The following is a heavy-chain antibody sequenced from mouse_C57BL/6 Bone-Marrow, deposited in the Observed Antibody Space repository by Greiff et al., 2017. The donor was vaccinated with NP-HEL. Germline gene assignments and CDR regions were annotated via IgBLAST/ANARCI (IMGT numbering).Heavy chain of an antibody. J-gene: IGHJ2*01. V-gene: IGHV1-52*01. CDR2: IDPSDSET. CDR1: GYTFTSYW. D-gene: IGHD2-2*01. Sequence: QVQLQQPGAELVRPGSSVKLSCKASGYTFTSYWMHWVKQRPIQGLEWIGNIDPSDSETHYNQKFKDKATLTVDKSSSTAYMQLNSLTSEDSAVYDCARGRGYDEESFDYWGQGTTLTVSS. CDR3: ARGRGYDEESFDY.